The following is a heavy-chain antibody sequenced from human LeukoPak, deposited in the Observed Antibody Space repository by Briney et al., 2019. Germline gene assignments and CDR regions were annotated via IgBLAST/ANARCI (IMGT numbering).Heavy chain of an antibody. Sequence: GGSLRLSCAASGFTFSSYSMNWVRQAPGKGLEWVSYISSSGSTIYYADSVKGRFTISRDNAKNSLYLQMNSLRAEDTAVYYCASEPGHYYFDYWGQGTLVTVSS. CDR2: ISSSGSTI. V-gene: IGHV3-48*04. J-gene: IGHJ4*02. CDR1: GFTFSSYS. CDR3: ASEPGHYYFDY.